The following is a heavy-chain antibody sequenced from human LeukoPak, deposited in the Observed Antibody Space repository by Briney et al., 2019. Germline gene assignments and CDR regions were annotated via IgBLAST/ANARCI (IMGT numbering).Heavy chain of an antibody. D-gene: IGHD1-26*01. Sequence: SVKVSCKASGGTFSSYAISWVRQAPGQGLEWMGGIIPIFGTANYAQKFQGRVTITTDESTSTAYMELSSLRSDDTAVYYCARDQALIHEYSGSYSPFDYWGQGTLVTVSS. CDR2: IIPIFGTA. CDR1: GGTFSSYA. J-gene: IGHJ4*02. V-gene: IGHV1-69*05. CDR3: ARDQALIHEYSGSYSPFDY.